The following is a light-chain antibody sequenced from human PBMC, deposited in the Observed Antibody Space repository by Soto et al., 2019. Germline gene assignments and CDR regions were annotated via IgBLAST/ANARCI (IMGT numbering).Light chain of an antibody. Sequence: QSALTQPPSASGSPGQSVTISCTGTSSDVGGYNYVSWYQQHPGKAPKLMIYEVSKRPSGVPDRFSGSKSGNTASLTVSGLQAEDEADYYCSSYAPRVFGGGTKLTVL. CDR3: SSYAPRV. J-gene: IGLJ2*01. V-gene: IGLV2-8*01. CDR1: SSDVGGYNY. CDR2: EVS.